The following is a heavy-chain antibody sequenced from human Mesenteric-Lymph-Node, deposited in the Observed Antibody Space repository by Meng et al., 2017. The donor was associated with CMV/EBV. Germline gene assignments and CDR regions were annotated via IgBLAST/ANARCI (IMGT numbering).Heavy chain of an antibody. Sequence: FSSYSMNWVRQAPGKGLEWVSSISSSSSYIYYADSVKGRFTISRDNAKNSLYLQMNSLRAEDTAVYYCAREAGYCTNGVCYTRGFDYWGQGTLVTVSS. J-gene: IGHJ4*02. CDR1: FSSYS. V-gene: IGHV3-21*01. CDR3: AREAGYCTNGVCYTRGFDY. D-gene: IGHD2-8*01. CDR2: ISSSSSYI.